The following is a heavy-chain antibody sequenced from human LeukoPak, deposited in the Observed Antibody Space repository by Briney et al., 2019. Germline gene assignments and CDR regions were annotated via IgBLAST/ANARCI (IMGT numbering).Heavy chain of an antibody. V-gene: IGHV1-2*02. CDR3: ASITGTTREDY. Sequence: GASVKVSCKVSGYTFTGYYMHWVRQAPGQGVEWMGWIDPNSGGTNYAQKFQGRVTMTRDTSISTAYMELSRLRSDDTAVYYCASITGTTREDYWGQGTLVTVSS. CDR1: GYTFTGYY. D-gene: IGHD1-20*01. CDR2: IDPNSGGT. J-gene: IGHJ4*02.